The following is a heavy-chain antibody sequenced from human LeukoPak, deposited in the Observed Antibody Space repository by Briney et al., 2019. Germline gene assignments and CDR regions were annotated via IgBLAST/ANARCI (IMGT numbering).Heavy chain of an antibody. CDR2: ISWNSGSI. V-gene: IGHV3-9*01. CDR3: ARGEPSPDSTDLDY. Sequence: GGSLRLSCAASGFTFDDYAMHWVRQAPGKGLEWVSGISWNSGSIGYADSVKGRFTISRDNAKNSLYLQMNRLRAEDTAVYYCARGEPSPDSTDLDYWGQGTLVTVSS. J-gene: IGHJ4*02. D-gene: IGHD2/OR15-2a*01. CDR1: GFTFDDYA.